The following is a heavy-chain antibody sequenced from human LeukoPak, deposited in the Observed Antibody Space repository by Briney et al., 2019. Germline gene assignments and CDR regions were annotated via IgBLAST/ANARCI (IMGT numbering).Heavy chain of an antibody. J-gene: IGHJ6*02. CDR1: GGSISGYY. CDR3: ARHDRVPLYQHGMDV. CDR2: ISSSGTT. Sequence: SETLSLTCTVSGGSISGYYWSYTRQSPGQGLEWIGYISSSGTTLYNPSLRGRVTLSVDTSRNDISLKLTSVTAADTAVYYCARHDRVPLYQHGMDVWGQGTTVTVSS. V-gene: IGHV4-59*08. D-gene: IGHD3-10*01.